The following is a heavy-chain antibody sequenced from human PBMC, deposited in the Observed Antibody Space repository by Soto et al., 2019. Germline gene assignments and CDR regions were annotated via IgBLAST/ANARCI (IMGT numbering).Heavy chain of an antibody. CDR2: VNHSGST. D-gene: IGHD6-19*01. CDR1: GGSFSGYY. V-gene: IGHV4-34*01. J-gene: IGHJ3*02. CDR3: ARTGYSSGWYKAAFDI. Sequence: QVQLQQWGAGLLKPSETLSLTCAVYGGSFSGYYWSWIRQPPGKGLEWIGEVNHSGSTNYNPSLKSRVTFSVDTSKNQFSLKLSSVTAADTAVYYCARTGYSSGWYKAAFDIWGQGTMVTVSS.